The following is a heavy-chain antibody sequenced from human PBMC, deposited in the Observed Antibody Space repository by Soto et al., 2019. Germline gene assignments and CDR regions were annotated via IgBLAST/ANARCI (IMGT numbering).Heavy chain of an antibody. Sequence: ASVKVSCKASGYTFTSYYMHWVRQAPGQGLEWMGIINPSGGSTSYAQKFQGRVTMTRDTSTSTVYMELSSLRSEDTAVYYCARGWLRYSSGGPPWYFQHWGQGTLVTVS. CDR2: INPSGGST. D-gene: IGHD6-25*01. J-gene: IGHJ1*01. CDR1: GYTFTSYY. V-gene: IGHV1-46*01. CDR3: ARGWLRYSSGGPPWYFQH.